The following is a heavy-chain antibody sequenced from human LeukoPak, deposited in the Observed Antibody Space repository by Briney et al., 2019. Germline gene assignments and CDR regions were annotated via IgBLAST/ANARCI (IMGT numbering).Heavy chain of an antibody. Sequence: ASVKVSCKAPGYTFTSYYMHWVRQAPGQGLEWMGIINPSGGSTSYAQKFQGRVTMTRDTSTSTVYMELSSLRSGDTAVYYCARSVGATGYFDYWGQGTLVTVSS. CDR3: ARSVGATGYFDY. CDR2: INPSGGST. V-gene: IGHV1-46*01. CDR1: GYTFTSYY. D-gene: IGHD1-26*01. J-gene: IGHJ4*02.